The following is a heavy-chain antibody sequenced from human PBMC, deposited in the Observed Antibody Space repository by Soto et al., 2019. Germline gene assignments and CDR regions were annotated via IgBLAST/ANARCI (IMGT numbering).Heavy chain of an antibody. D-gene: IGHD2-15*01. Sequence: QVQLVESGGGVVQPGRSLRLSCAASGFTFSSYAMHWVRQAPGKGLEWVAVISYDGSNKYYADSVKGRFTISRDNSKNTLYLQMNSLRAEDTAVYYCARDSRRYCSGGSCYNAFDIWDQGTMVTVSS. CDR2: ISYDGSNK. V-gene: IGHV3-30-3*01. CDR1: GFTFSSYA. J-gene: IGHJ3*02. CDR3: ARDSRRYCSGGSCYNAFDI.